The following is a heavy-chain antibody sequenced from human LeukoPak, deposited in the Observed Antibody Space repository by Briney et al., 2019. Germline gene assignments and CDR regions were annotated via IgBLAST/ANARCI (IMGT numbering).Heavy chain of an antibody. CDR3: VRGAYSRSWFDP. CDR1: GYTFTGYY. J-gene: IGHJ5*02. D-gene: IGHD4-11*01. Sequence: ASVKVSCKASGYTFTGYYMHWVRQAPGQGLEWMGWINPNSGGTNYAQKFQGRVTMTRDTSISTAYMELSRLRSDDTAVYYCVRGAYSRSWFDPWGQGTLVTVSS. CDR2: INPNSGGT. V-gene: IGHV1-2*02.